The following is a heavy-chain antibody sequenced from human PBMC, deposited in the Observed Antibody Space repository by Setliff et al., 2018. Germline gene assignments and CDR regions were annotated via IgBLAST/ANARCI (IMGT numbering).Heavy chain of an antibody. CDR3: AKTYSGYDKYYGMDV. D-gene: IGHD5-12*01. CDR2: ISAYNGNT. Sequence: ASVKVSCKASGYSFTNYGLSWVRQAPGQGLEWMGWISAYNGNTHYAQKLQGRVTMTTDTSTSTAYMELSSLRSEDTAVYYCAKTYSGYDKYYGMDVWGQGTTVTVSS. CDR1: GYSFTNYG. J-gene: IGHJ6*02. V-gene: IGHV1-18*01.